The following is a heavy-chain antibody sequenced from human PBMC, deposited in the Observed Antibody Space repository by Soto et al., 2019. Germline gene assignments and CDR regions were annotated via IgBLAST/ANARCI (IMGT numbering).Heavy chain of an antibody. Sequence: QVQLVESGGGVVQPGRSLRLSCAASGFTFSSYGMHWVRQAPGKGLEWVAVIWYDGSNKYYADSVKGRFTISRDNSKNTRYLQMNSLRAEDTAVYYCARAQFPTLGYCSSTSCYGDDAFDIWGQGTMVTVSS. J-gene: IGHJ3*02. V-gene: IGHV3-33*01. CDR2: IWYDGSNK. CDR3: ARAQFPTLGYCSSTSCYGDDAFDI. D-gene: IGHD2-2*01. CDR1: GFTFSSYG.